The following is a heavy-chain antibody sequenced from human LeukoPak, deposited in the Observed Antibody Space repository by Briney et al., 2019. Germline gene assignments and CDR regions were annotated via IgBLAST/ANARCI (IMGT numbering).Heavy chain of an antibody. CDR2: IGTSGSPI. D-gene: IGHD3-9*01. J-gene: IGHJ4*02. CDR1: GFTFSDYY. CDR3: AKWGRTYDILTGYSY. Sequence: GGSLRLSCVASGFTFSDYYMSWVRQAPGKGLEWVSYIGTSGSPIYYADSVKGRFTISRDNAKNSLYLQMNSLRAEDTAVYYCAKWGRTYDILTGYSYWGQGTLVTVSS. V-gene: IGHV3-11*01.